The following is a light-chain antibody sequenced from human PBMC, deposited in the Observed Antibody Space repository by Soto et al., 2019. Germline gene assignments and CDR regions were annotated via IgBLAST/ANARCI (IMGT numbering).Light chain of an antibody. Sequence: DIQMTQSPPSLSASVGDRVTITCRASETMTEFLNWYQLKLGKAPKLLIYSASNLQPGVPSRFSGSGYGTDFTLTLSGLQHEDSATYYCQQNFSPFVTFGAGTKVEL. CDR2: SAS. CDR1: ETMTEF. J-gene: IGKJ4*01. CDR3: QQNFSPFVT. V-gene: IGKV1-39*01.